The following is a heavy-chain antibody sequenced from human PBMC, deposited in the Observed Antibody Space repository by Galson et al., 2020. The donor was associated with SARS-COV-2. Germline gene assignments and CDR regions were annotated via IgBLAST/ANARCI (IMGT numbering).Heavy chain of an antibody. CDR1: GGSISSGSYY. D-gene: IGHD2-15*01. CDR3: ARGQYCTGGNCYSSNWLDP. V-gene: IGHV4-61*09. J-gene: IGHJ5*02. CDR2: IYTSGST. Sequence: SETLSLTCTVSGGSISSGSYYWSWIRQPAGKGLEWIGHIYTSGSTNYNPSLKSRVTISVDTSKNQFSLKLSSVTAADTAVYYCARGQYCTGGNCYSSNWLDPWGQGTLVTVSS.